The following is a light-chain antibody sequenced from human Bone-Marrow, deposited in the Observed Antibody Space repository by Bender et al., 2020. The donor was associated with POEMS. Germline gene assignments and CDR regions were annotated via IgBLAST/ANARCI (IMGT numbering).Light chain of an antibody. CDR2: EDL. J-gene: IGLJ3*02. CDR1: SSDVGNYNL. Sequence: QSVLTQPPSVSGAPGQRVTISCTGTSSDVGNYNLVSWYQQHPGKAPKLMLYEDLKRPSGVSSRFSGSKSGNTASLTISGLQAEDEADYYCCSPAGSNTFVFGGGTQLTVL. V-gene: IGLV2-23*02. CDR3: CSPAGSNTFV.